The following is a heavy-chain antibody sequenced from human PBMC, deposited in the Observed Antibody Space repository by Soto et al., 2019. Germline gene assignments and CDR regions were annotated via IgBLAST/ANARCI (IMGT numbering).Heavy chain of an antibody. CDR2: ISYDGSNK. CDR1: GFTFSSYA. Sequence: QVQLVESGGGVVQPGRSLRLSCAASGFTFSSYAMHWVCQAPGKGLEWVAVISYDGSNKYYADSVKGRFTISRDNSKNTLYLQMNSLRAEDTAVYYCAREPCSGGSCYSVHDFVYWGQGTLVTVSS. CDR3: AREPCSGGSCYSVHDFVY. J-gene: IGHJ4*02. V-gene: IGHV3-30-3*01. D-gene: IGHD2-15*01.